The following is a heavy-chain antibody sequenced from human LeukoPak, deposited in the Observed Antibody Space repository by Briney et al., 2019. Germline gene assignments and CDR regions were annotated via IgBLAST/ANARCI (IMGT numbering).Heavy chain of an antibody. CDR3: AKDIGGYRYSNYYFDY. Sequence: GRSLRLSCAASGFTFDDYVIHWVRQAPGKGLEWVSLITWDGGNTYYADSVKGRFTISRDNSNNSLFLQMSSLRPEDTALYYCAKDIGGYRYSNYYFDYWGQGTLVTVSS. CDR1: GFTFDDYV. J-gene: IGHJ4*02. CDR2: ITWDGGNT. V-gene: IGHV3-43D*03. D-gene: IGHD1-26*01.